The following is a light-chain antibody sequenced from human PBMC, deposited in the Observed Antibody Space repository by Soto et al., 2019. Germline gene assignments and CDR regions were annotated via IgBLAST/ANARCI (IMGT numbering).Light chain of an antibody. Sequence: DIQMTQSPSTLSASVGDRVTITCRASQSISSWLAWYQQKPGKAPKLLIYDASSLESGVPSRFSGSGSGTEFTLTISSLQPDDCATYYCQQYNSYSWTFGQGTKVDMK. CDR2: DAS. V-gene: IGKV1-5*01. CDR3: QQYNSYSWT. J-gene: IGKJ1*01. CDR1: QSISSW.